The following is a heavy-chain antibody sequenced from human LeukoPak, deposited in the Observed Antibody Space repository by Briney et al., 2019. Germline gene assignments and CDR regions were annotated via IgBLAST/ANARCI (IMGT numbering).Heavy chain of an antibody. CDR3: ATDESTRCGGDCPLDY. CDR2: LSYDGNKR. Sequence: GGSLRLSCAASGFTFSSYGMHWVRQAPGKGLEWVAVLSYDGNKRFYADSVKGRFTISRDNSKNTLYLQMKSLRPEDTAVYSCATDESTRCGGDCPLDYWGQGTLVTVSS. CDR1: GFTFSSYG. V-gene: IGHV3-30*03. J-gene: IGHJ4*02. D-gene: IGHD2-21*02.